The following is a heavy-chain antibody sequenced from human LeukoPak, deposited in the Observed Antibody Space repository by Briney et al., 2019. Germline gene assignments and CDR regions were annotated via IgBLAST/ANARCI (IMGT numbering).Heavy chain of an antibody. CDR1: GFTFSSYA. CDR2: ISGSGGST. Sequence: PGGSLRLSCAASGFTFSSYAMSWVRQAPGKGLEWVSAISGSGGSTYYTDSVEGRFTISRDNSKNTLYLQMDSLRADDTAVYYCAKEGDSSGYVSWGQGTLVTVSS. CDR3: AKEGDSSGYVS. J-gene: IGHJ5*02. V-gene: IGHV3-23*01. D-gene: IGHD3-22*01.